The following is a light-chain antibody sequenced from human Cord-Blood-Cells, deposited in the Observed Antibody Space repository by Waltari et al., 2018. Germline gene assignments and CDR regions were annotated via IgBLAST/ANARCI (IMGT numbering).Light chain of an antibody. CDR1: SSDVGSYNL. CDR3: CSYAGSSTYV. J-gene: IGLJ1*01. CDR2: EGS. Sequence: QSALTQPASVSGSPGQSITISCTGTSSDVGSYNLVSCYQQHPGKAPKLMIYEGSKRPSGVSNRFSDSKSGNTASLTISGLQAEDEADYYCCSYAGSSTYVFGTGTKVTVL. V-gene: IGLV2-23*01.